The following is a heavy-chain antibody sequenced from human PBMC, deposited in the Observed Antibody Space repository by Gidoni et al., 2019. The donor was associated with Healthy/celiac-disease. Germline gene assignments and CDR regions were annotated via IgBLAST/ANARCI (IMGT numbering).Heavy chain of an antibody. V-gene: IGHV3-23*01. Sequence: EVQLLESGGGLVQPGGSLRLSCAASGFTFSSYAMSWVRQAPGKGLEWVSAISGSGGSTYYADSVKGRFTISRDNSKNTLYLQMNSLRAEDTAVYYCANEQGIAAAGRSIYYYYMDVWGKGTTVTVSS. D-gene: IGHD6-13*01. CDR1: GFTFSSYA. CDR2: ISGSGGST. CDR3: ANEQGIAAAGRSIYYYYMDV. J-gene: IGHJ6*03.